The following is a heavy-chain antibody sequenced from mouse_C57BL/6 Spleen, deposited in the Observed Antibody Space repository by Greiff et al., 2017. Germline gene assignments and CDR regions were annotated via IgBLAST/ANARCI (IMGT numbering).Heavy chain of an antibody. CDR3: ARWWLRRAMEY. V-gene: IGHV5-9*01. Sequence: DVKLVESGGGLVKPGGSLKLSCAASGFTFSSYTMSWVRQTPEKRLEWVATISGGGGNTYYPDSVKGRFTMSRDNAQNTLYLQVSSLRSEDTASYYGARWWLRRAMEYWGEGTSVTVSP. J-gene: IGHJ4*01. CDR1: GFTFSSYT. CDR2: ISGGGGNT. D-gene: IGHD2-2*01.